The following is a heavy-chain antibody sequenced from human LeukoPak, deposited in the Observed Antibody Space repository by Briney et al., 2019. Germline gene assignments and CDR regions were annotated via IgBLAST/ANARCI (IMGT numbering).Heavy chain of an antibody. V-gene: IGHV4-38-2*02. CDR2: IYHSGST. Sequence: PSETLSLTCTVSDYSISSGYFWGWIRQPPGKGLEWIGSIYHSGSTYYNPSLKSRVTISVDTSKNQFSLKLSSVTAADTAVYYCASIGSYYYGSGSYAHYWGQGTLVTVSS. J-gene: IGHJ4*02. CDR3: ASIGSYYYGSGSYAHY. CDR1: DYSISSGYF. D-gene: IGHD3-10*01.